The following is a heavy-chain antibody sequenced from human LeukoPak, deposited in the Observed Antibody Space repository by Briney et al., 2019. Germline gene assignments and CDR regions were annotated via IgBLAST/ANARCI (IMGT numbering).Heavy chain of an antibody. CDR3: ARGGLGVDY. D-gene: IGHD2-15*01. CDR2: IYSGGST. V-gene: IGHV3-53*01. CDR1: GFIVGYNY. J-gene: IGHJ4*02. Sequence: GGSLRLSCAASGFIVGYNYMSWVRQAAGKGLEWVSVIYSGGSTYYADSVKGRFTISRDNSKNTLYLQMNSLRAEDTAVYYCARGGLGVDYWGQGTLVTVSS.